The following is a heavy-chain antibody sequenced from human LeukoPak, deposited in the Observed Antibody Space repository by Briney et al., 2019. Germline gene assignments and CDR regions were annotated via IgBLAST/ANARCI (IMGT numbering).Heavy chain of an antibody. D-gene: IGHD4-11*01. J-gene: IGHJ4*02. CDR2: IKEDGSEK. CDR3: AGYDYSTYSLKY. V-gene: IGHV3-7*04. Sequence: SGGSLRLSCAASGFTFSRYWMTWVRQAPGTGLEWVANIKEDGSEKNYVDSVKGRFTISRDNAKTSLYLHMNSLRAEDTAVYYCAGYDYSTYSLKYWGQGTLVTVSS. CDR1: GFTFSRYW.